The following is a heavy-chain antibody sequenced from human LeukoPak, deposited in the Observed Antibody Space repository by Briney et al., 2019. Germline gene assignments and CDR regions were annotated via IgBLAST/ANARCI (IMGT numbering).Heavy chain of an antibody. Sequence: GASVKVSCKASGYTFTTYGISWVRQAPGQGLEWMGWINPNSGGTNYAQKFQGRVTMTRDTSISTAYMELSRLRSDDTAVYYCARSQGGYDEGSAFDIWGQGTMVTVSS. J-gene: IGHJ3*02. CDR1: GYTFTTYG. CDR3: ARSQGGYDEGSAFDI. CDR2: INPNSGGT. D-gene: IGHD5-12*01. V-gene: IGHV1-2*02.